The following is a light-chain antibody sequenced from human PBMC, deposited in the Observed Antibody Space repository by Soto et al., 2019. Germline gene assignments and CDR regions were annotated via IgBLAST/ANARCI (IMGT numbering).Light chain of an antibody. CDR2: DAS. J-gene: IGKJ2*01. V-gene: IGKV1-39*01. Sequence: DIQMTQSPSSLSASVGDRVTITCRASQSISTYLNWYQQKPGKAPNLLIYDASSLQSGVPSRFSGSGSGTDFTLTISSLQPEDFATYYCQQSNSTRYTFGQGTKLEIK. CDR1: QSISTY. CDR3: QQSNSTRYT.